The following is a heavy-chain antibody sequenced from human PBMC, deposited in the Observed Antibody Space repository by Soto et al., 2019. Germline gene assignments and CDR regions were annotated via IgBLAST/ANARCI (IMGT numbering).Heavy chain of an antibody. D-gene: IGHD6-19*01. CDR2: ITGGGENT. CDR1: GFTFSSYA. J-gene: IGHJ5*02. V-gene: IGHV3-23*01. Sequence: EVQLLESGGGLVQPGGSLRLSCAASGFTFSSYAMSWVRQAPGKGLEWVSTITGGGENTHYADSVKGRFTISRDNSTQPRSLQMNIPRVGDTAVYHCAKRSIALAAPFNWFAPWGHGTLVTVSS. CDR3: AKRSIALAAPFNWFAP.